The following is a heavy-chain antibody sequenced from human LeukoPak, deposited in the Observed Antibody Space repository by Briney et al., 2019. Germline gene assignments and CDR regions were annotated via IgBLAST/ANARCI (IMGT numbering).Heavy chain of an antibody. CDR1: GGSISSYY. V-gene: IGHV4-59*08. CDR2: IYYSGST. CDR3: ASHKTLSLYGWFDP. J-gene: IGHJ5*02. Sequence: SETLSLTCTVSGGSISSYYWSWIRQPPGEGLEWIGYIYYSGSTNYNPSLKSRVTISVDTSKNQFSLKLSSVTAADTAVYYCASHKTLSLYGWFDPWGQGTLVTVSS. D-gene: IGHD3-16*02.